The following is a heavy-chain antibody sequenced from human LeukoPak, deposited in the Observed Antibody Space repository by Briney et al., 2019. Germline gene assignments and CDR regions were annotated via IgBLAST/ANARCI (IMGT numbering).Heavy chain of an antibody. Sequence: ASVKVSCKASEYTFTDYAINWVRQAPGQGLEWMGIINPSGGSTSYAQKFQGRVTMTRDTSTSTVYMELSSLRSEDTAVYYCALYCGGDCYSGGDYWGQGTLVTVSS. CDR1: EYTFTDYA. CDR3: ALYCGGDCYSGGDY. D-gene: IGHD2-21*02. CDR2: INPSGGST. J-gene: IGHJ4*02. V-gene: IGHV1-46*03.